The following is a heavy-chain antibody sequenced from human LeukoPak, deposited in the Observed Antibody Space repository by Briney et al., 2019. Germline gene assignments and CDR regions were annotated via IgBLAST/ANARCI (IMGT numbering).Heavy chain of an antibody. J-gene: IGHJ4*02. CDR2: INWNGGST. CDR1: GFTFDDYG. Sequence: GGSLRLSCAASGFTFDDYGMSWVRQAPGKGLEWVSGINWNGGSTGYADSAKGRFTISRDNAKNSLYLQMNSLRAEDTALYYCATGDSSGYQLFDYWGQGTLVTVSS. D-gene: IGHD3-22*01. V-gene: IGHV3-20*04. CDR3: ATGDSSGYQLFDY.